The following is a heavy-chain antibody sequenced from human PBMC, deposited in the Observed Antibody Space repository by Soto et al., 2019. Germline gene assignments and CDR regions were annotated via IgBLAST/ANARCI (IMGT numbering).Heavy chain of an antibody. J-gene: IGHJ6*02. CDR1: GYTLTELS. D-gene: IGHD3-3*01. CDR3: ATGKGGYYHNYYYYYGMDV. Sequence: ASVKVSCKVSGYTLTELSMHWVRQAPGKGLDWMGGFDPEDGETIYAQKFQGRVTMTEDTSTDTAYMELSSLRSEDTAVYYCATGKGGYYHNYYYYYGMDVWGQGTTVTVSS. V-gene: IGHV1-24*01. CDR2: FDPEDGET.